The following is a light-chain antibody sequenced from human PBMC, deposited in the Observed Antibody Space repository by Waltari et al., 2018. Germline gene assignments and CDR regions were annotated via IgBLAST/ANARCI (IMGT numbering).Light chain of an antibody. Sequence: DIQMTQSPSTLSASVGARVTITCRASQSISSWLAWYQQKPGKAPTLLIYKASSLESGVPSRFSGSGYGTEFTLTISSLQPDDFATYYCQQYNSYSGTFGQGTKVEIK. CDR3: QQYNSYSGT. V-gene: IGKV1-5*03. CDR2: KAS. CDR1: QSISSW. J-gene: IGKJ1*01.